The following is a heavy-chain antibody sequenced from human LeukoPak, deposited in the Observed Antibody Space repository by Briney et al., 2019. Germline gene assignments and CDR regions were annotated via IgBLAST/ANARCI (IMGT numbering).Heavy chain of an antibody. CDR2: MNPNSGNT. CDR3: ARLERAIVHTYCSGGSCYSGWFDP. D-gene: IGHD2-15*01. J-gene: IGHJ5*02. V-gene: IGHV1-8*01. Sequence: GASVKVSCKASGYTFTSYDINWVRQATGQGLEWMGWMNPNSGNTGYAQKFQGRVTMTRNTSISTAYMELSSLRSEDTAVYYCARLERAIVHTYCSGGSCYSGWFDPWGQGTLVTVSS. CDR1: GYTFTSYD.